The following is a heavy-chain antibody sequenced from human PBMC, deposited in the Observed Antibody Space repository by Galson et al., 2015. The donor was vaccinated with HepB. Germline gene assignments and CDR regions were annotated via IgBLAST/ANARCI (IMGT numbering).Heavy chain of an antibody. CDR2: ISYDGSNK. J-gene: IGHJ4*02. V-gene: IGHV3-30-3*01. Sequence: SLRLSCAASGFTFSSYAMHWVRQAPGKGLKWVAVISYDGSNKYYADSVKGRFTISRDNSKNTLYLQMNSLRAEDTAVYYCARDSPNDDSGFFDYWGQGTLVTVSS. CDR1: GFTFSSYA. D-gene: IGHD3-22*01. CDR3: ARDSPNDDSGFFDY.